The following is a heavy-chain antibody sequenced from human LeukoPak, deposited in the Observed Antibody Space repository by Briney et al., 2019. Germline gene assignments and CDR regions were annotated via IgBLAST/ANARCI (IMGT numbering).Heavy chain of an antibody. V-gene: IGHV3-74*01. CDR2: INIDGSST. Sequence: GGSLRLSCAASGFTFSSYWMHWVRQAPGKGLVWVSRINIDGSSTSYADSVKGRFTISRDNAKNTLYLQMNSLRADDTAMYYCARGTGIVGVVITNYYYYYYMDVWGKGTTVTVSS. CDR1: GFTFSSYW. CDR3: ARGTGIVGVVITNYYYYYYMDV. J-gene: IGHJ6*03. D-gene: IGHD3-3*01.